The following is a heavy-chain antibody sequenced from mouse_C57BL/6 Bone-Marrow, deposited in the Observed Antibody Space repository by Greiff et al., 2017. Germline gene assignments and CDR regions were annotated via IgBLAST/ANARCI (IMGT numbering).Heavy chain of an antibody. CDR3: ARYYNNYFYYSIDY. V-gene: IGHV1-7*01. CDR2: INPSSGYT. D-gene: IGHD2-5*01. CDR1: GYTFTSYW. Sequence: VQLQQSGAELAKPGASVKLSCKASGYTFTSYWMHWVKQRPGQGLEWIGYINPSSGYTKYNQKFKDKATLTAAKSSSTAYMPLSSLKYEDSAVYYCARYYNNYFYYSIDYWGQGTSVTVSS. J-gene: IGHJ4*01.